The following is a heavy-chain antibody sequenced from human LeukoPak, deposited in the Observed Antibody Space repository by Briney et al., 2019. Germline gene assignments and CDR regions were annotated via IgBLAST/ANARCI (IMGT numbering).Heavy chain of an antibody. J-gene: IGHJ4*02. D-gene: IGHD6-13*01. CDR3: ARAGYYSSSWYFDY. V-gene: IGHV3-30*04. CDR2: ISYDGSNK. CDR1: GFTFSSYA. Sequence: AGGSLRLSCAASGFTFSSYAMHWVRQAPGKGLEWVAVISYDGSNKYYADSVKGRFTISRDNSKNTLYLQMNSLRAEDTAVYYCARAGYYSSSWYFDYWGQGTLVTVSS.